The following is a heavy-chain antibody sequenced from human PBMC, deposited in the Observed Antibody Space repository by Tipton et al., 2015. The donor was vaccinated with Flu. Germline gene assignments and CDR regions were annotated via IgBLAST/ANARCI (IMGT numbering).Heavy chain of an antibody. J-gene: IGHJ6*02. Sequence: TLSLTCTVSGGSISSYYLTWIRQSPGKGLEWIGYVYYSGTTNYNPSLKSRLTISTDKSKNQFSLKLTSVTAGDTAVYYCVPLGSALWGPGTPVPVSS. CDR1: GGSISSYY. V-gene: IGHV4-59*03. CDR2: VYYSGTT. D-gene: IGHD3-16*01. CDR3: VPLGSAL.